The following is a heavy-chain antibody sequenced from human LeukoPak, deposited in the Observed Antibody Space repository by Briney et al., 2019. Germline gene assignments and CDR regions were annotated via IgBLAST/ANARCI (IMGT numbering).Heavy chain of an antibody. CDR3: ASDFNYYDSSGATTGYFQH. CDR1: GFTFSSYA. V-gene: IGHV3-30*04. Sequence: GGSLRLSCAASGFTFSSYAMHWVRQAPGKGLEWVAVISYDGSNKYYADSVKGRFTISRDNSKNTLYLQMNSLRAEDTAVYYCASDFNYYDSSGATTGYFQHWGQGTLVTVSS. J-gene: IGHJ1*01. CDR2: ISYDGSNK. D-gene: IGHD3-22*01.